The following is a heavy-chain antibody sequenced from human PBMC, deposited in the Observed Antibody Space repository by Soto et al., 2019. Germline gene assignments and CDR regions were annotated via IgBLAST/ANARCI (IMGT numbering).Heavy chain of an antibody. V-gene: IGHV4-30-4*01. CDR2: IYYSGST. J-gene: IGHJ3*02. CDR3: ARDPSARFPPRCAFDI. Sequence: QVQLQESGPGLVKPSQTLSLTCTVSGGSISSGDYYWSWIRQPPGKGLEWIGYIYYSGSTYYNPSLKSRVTISVDTSKNQFSLKLSSVTAADTAVYYCARDPSARFPPRCAFDIWGQGTMVTVSS. CDR1: GGSISSGDYY. D-gene: IGHD3-3*01.